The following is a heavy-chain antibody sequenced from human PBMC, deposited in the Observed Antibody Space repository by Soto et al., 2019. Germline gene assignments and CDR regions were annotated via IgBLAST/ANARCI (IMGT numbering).Heavy chain of an antibody. CDR1: GGTFSSYT. J-gene: IGHJ4*02. V-gene: IGHV1-69*02. Sequence: SVKVSCKASGGTFSSYTISWVRQAPGQGLEWMGRIIPILGIANYAQKFQGRVTMTRDNSTSTAYMELSSLRSEDTAVYYCARGHLPYCSGGSCYSGWGQGTLVTVSS. CDR2: IIPILGIA. D-gene: IGHD2-15*01. CDR3: ARGHLPYCSGGSCYSG.